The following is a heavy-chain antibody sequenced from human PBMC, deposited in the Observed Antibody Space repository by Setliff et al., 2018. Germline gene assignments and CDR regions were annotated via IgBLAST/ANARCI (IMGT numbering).Heavy chain of an antibody. CDR1: GFIFSDHY. D-gene: IGHD2-2*01. Sequence: GGSLRLSCAASGFIFSDHYMDWVRQPPGKGLEWVGRIKNKVNTFSTQYAASVNGRFSISRDDSKSSLYLQMNSLKSEDTAVYYCARVGYCDGPTCYPFDYWGPGTLVTVSS. CDR3: ARVGYCDGPTCYPFDY. CDR2: IKNKVNTFST. J-gene: IGHJ4*02. V-gene: IGHV3-72*01.